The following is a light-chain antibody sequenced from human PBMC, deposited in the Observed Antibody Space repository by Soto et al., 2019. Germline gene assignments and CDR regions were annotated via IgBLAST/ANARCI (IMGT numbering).Light chain of an antibody. Sequence: QSVLTQPASVSGSPGQSITISCTGTSTDPATYDLVSWYQQHPGKAPQLIIYEVAKRPSGVSARFSGSQSGDTASLTISGLQAADEAYYYCCSRLFGGGTKVTVL. J-gene: IGLJ2*01. V-gene: IGLV2-23*02. CDR1: STDPATYDL. CDR3: CSRL. CDR2: EVA.